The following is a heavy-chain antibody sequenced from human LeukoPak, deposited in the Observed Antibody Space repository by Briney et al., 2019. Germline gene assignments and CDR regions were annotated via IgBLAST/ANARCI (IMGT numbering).Heavy chain of an antibody. CDR3: AKNYDYVWGSYRLDAFDI. CDR2: ISGSGGST. D-gene: IGHD3-16*02. J-gene: IGHJ3*02. CDR1: GFTFSSYS. V-gene: IGHV3-23*01. Sequence: PGGSLRLSCAASGFTFSSYSMNWVRQAPGKGLEWVSAISGSGGSTYYADSVKGRFTISRDNSKNTLYLQMNSLRAEDTAVYYCAKNYDYVWGSYRLDAFDIWGQGTMVTVSS.